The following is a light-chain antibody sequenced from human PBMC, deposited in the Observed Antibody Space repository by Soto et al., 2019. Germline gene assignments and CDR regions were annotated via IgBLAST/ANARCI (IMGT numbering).Light chain of an antibody. CDR2: EGD. CDR3: CSFARSTTFYV. V-gene: IGLV2-23*01. CDR1: SSDVGSSNL. J-gene: IGLJ1*01. Sequence: QSVLTQPVSVSGSPGQSITISCSGTSSDVGSSNLVSWYQQHPGKAPKLIIFEGDRRPSGVSGRFSGSKSGNTASLTISGLQAEDEADYYCCSFARSTTFYVFGTGTKVTVL.